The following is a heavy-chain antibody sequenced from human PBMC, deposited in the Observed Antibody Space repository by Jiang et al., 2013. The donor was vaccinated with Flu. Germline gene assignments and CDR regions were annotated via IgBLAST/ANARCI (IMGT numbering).Heavy chain of an antibody. CDR2: VYSSGSA. CDR1: GGSISSDDYF. J-gene: IGHJ4*02. V-gene: IGHV4-39*07. CDR3: ARAQKYSGFELPYFDY. D-gene: IGHD5-12*01. Sequence: GPGLVKPSETLSLTCTVSGGSISSDDYFWGWIRQPPGKGLGWIGSVYSSGSAYYDPSLKSRVTMSVDTSKKQFSLRLTSVTAADTAVYYCARAQKYSGFELPYFDYWSQGTLVTVSS.